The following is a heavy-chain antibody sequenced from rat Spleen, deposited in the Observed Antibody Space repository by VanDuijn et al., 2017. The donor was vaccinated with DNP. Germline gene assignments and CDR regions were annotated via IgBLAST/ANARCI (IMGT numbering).Heavy chain of an antibody. CDR1: GFSLTSYG. J-gene: IGHJ2*01. CDR2: ISSGGST. CDR3: TRADIGATRLEY. V-gene: IGHV2S12*01. Sequence: QVQLKESGPGLVQPSQTLSLTCTVSGFSLTSYGVSWVRQPPGKGLEWIAAISSGGSTYYNSALKSLLSISRDTAKSQVFLKMNGQKSEDTAIYFGTRADIGATRLEYWGQGFMVTVSS. D-gene: IGHD1-5*01.